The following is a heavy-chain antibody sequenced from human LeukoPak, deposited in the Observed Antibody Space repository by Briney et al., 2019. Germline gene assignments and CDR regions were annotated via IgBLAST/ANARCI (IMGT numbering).Heavy chain of an antibody. CDR2: ISYDGSNK. D-gene: IGHD3-22*01. Sequence: GGSLRLSCAASGFTFSSYAMHWVREAPGKGLKWVAVISYDGSNKYYANSVKGRFTISRDNSKNTLYLQMNSLRAEDTAVYYCARGLIDDSSGYLVDYWGQGTLVTVSS. CDR1: GFTFSSYA. CDR3: ARGLIDDSSGYLVDY. J-gene: IGHJ4*02. V-gene: IGHV3-30-3*01.